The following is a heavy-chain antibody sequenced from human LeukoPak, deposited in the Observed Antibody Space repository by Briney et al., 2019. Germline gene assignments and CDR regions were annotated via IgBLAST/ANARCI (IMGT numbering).Heavy chain of an antibody. CDR2: IGGSASNI. V-gene: IGHV3-11*04. CDR1: GLTATDYY. D-gene: IGHD2-15*01. CDR3: AKEWSAFDI. Sequence: GGSLRLSCAASGLTATDYYMHWIRQAPGKGLEWASFIGGSASNIYYADSVKGRFTISRDNAKNSLYLQMNSLRAEDTAVYYCAKEWSAFDIWGQGTMVTVSS. J-gene: IGHJ3*02.